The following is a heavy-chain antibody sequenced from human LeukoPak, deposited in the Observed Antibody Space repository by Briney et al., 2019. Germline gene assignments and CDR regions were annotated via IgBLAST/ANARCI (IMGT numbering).Heavy chain of an antibody. CDR1: GGSISSYY. D-gene: IGHD1-26*01. V-gene: IGHV4-59*01. CDR2: IYYSGST. J-gene: IGHJ4*02. Sequence: SETLSLTCTVSGGSISSYYWSWIRQPPGKGLEWIGYIYYSGSTNYNPSLKSRVTISVDTSKNQFSLKLSSVTAADTAVYYCARDRVATTPLLDYWGQGTLVTVSS. CDR3: ARDRVATTPLLDY.